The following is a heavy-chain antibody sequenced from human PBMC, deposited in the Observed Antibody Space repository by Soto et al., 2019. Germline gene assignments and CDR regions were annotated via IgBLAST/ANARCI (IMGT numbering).Heavy chain of an antibody. V-gene: IGHV3-48*02. CDR3: SSDLRMVYAKDFDY. J-gene: IGHJ4*01. CDR2: ISSSGSTI. CDR1: GFTFSSYS. D-gene: IGHD2-8*01. Sequence: EVQLMESGGGLVQPGGSLRLSCAASGFTFSSYSMNWVRQAPGKGLEWVSYISSSGSTIYYADSVKGRFTISRDNAKNSLYLQMSSLRDEDTAVYYCSSDLRMVYAKDFDYWGHGTLVTVSS.